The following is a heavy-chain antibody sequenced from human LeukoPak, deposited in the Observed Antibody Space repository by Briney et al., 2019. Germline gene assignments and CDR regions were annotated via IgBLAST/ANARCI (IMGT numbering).Heavy chain of an antibody. V-gene: IGHV4-59*01. CDR2: IYYSGST. CDR1: GGSISSYY. Sequence: SETLSLTCTVSGGSISSYYWSWIRQPPGKGLEWIGYIYYSGSTNYNPSLKSRVTISVDTSKNQFSLKLSSVTAADTAVYYCARIAAGHVWFDPWGQGTLVTVSS. J-gene: IGHJ5*02. CDR3: ARIAAGHVWFDP. D-gene: IGHD6-6*01.